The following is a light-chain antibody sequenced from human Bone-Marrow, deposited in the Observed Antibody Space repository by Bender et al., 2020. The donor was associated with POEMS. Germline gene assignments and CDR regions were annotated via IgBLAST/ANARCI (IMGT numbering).Light chain of an antibody. Sequence: QSALTQPASVSGSPGQSITISCTGTSSDVGSYNRVSWYRQYPGEAPKLIISEVSNRPSGVSRRFSGSKSGNTASLTIFGLQPEDEADYYCCSYAAPTPYVFGTGTKVTVL. CDR2: EVS. CDR3: CSYAAPTPYV. J-gene: IGLJ1*01. CDR1: SSDVGSYNR. V-gene: IGLV2-23*02.